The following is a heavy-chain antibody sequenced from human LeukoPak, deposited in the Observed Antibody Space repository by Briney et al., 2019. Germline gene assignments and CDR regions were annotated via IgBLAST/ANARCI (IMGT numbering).Heavy chain of an antibody. Sequence: ASVKVSCKVSVYTFTCYYIHWVRQAPGQGLEWMGWINPNGGGTNYGQKFQGRVTITRDTSINKTYMELRSLKFDDTGLVYCARGCYGGGYGGGNSGVLDSWGQGTLVTVSS. CDR3: ARGCYGGGYGGGNSGVLDS. CDR1: VYTFTCYY. J-gene: IGHJ4*02. CDR2: INPNGGGT. D-gene: IGHD4-23*01. V-gene: IGHV1-2*02.